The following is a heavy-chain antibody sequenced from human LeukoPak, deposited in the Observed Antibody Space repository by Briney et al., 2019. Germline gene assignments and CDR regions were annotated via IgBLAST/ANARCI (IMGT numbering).Heavy chain of an antibody. Sequence: SETLSLTCAVSGDSINSFYWSWLRQPPGKGLEWIGYVFHTGDTNYNPSLKSRVTISVDTSKNQFSLKLSSVTAADTAVYYCARLSPPYYYDSSGYVLDYWGQGTLVTVSS. D-gene: IGHD3-22*01. V-gene: IGHV4-59*08. CDR2: VFHTGDT. CDR3: ARLSPPYYYDSSGYVLDY. J-gene: IGHJ4*02. CDR1: GDSINSFY.